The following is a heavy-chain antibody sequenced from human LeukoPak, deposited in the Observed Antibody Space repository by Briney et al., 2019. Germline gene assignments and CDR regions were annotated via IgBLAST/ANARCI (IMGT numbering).Heavy chain of an antibody. D-gene: IGHD3-22*01. CDR3: ATFKSIYDSSGYYYAYYFDY. CDR1: GYTLTELS. J-gene: IGHJ4*02. CDR2: FDPEDGET. Sequence: ASVKVSCKVSGYTLTELSMHWVRQAPGKGLEWMGGFDPEDGETIYAQKFQGRVTMTEDTSTDAAYMELSSLRSEDTAVYYCATFKSIYDSSGYYYAYYFDYWGQGTLVTVPS. V-gene: IGHV1-24*01.